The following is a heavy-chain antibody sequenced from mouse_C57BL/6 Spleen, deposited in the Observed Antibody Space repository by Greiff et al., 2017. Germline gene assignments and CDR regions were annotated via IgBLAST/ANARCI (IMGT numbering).Heavy chain of an antibody. D-gene: IGHD2-3*01. CDR3: ARWDGYPFAY. CDR1: GYTFTGYW. V-gene: IGHV1-9*01. CDR2: LLTGSGST. Sequence: QVQLQQSGAELMKPGASVKLSCKATGYTFTGYWIEWVKQRPGHGLELIGELLTGSGSTNYNEKFNGKATFTADTSSNTAYMQLSSLTTEDSAIYYCARWDGYPFAYWGQGTLGTVSA. J-gene: IGHJ3*01.